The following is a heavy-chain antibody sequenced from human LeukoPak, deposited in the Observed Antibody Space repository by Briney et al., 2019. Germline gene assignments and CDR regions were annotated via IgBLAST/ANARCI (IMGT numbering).Heavy chain of an antibody. J-gene: IGHJ3*02. CDR3: ARDRKRRQGAFDI. V-gene: IGHV3-53*01. CDR2: IYSGGST. Sequence: GGSLRLSCAASGFTVSSNYMSWVRQAPGKGLEWVSVIYSGGSTYYADSVKGRFTISRDNSKNTLYLQMNSLRAEDTAVYYCARDRKRRQGAFDIWGQGTMVTVSS. CDR1: GFTVSSNY.